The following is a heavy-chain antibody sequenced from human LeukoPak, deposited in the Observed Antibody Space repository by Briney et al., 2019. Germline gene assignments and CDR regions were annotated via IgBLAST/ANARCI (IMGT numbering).Heavy chain of an antibody. CDR1: GGSISSYY. CDR3: ARVRELPAAGGEEDYYYYYYMDV. Sequence: SETLSLTCTVSGGSISSYYWSWIRQPAGKGLEWIGRIYTSGSTNYNPSLKSRVTMSVDTSKNQFSLKLSSVTAADTAVYYCARVRELPAAGGEEDYYYYYYMDVWGNGTTVTVSS. CDR2: IYTSGST. D-gene: IGHD3-16*01. V-gene: IGHV4-4*07. J-gene: IGHJ6*03.